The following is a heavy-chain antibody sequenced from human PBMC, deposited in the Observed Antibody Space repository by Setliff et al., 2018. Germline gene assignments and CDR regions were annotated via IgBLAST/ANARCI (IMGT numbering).Heavy chain of an antibody. Sequence: ASVKVSCKASGYTFTSYAIHWVRQAPGQRLEWMGWINAGNGNTKYSQEFQDRVTITRDTSASIAFMKLSSLRSEDMAVYYCARSGGSNWQTKLDYWGQGTLVTVSS. CDR2: INAGNGNT. D-gene: IGHD2-15*01. J-gene: IGHJ4*02. CDR3: ARSGGSNWQTKLDY. CDR1: GYTFTSYA. V-gene: IGHV1-3*03.